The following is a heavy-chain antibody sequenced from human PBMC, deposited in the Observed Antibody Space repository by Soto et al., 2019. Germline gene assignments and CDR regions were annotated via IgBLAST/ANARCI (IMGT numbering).Heavy chain of an antibody. CDR1: GYTFSCYS. J-gene: IGHJ5*02. V-gene: IGHV3-43*01. CDR3: ARQFVVRGVIVTDWFDP. Sequence: SLRPSWPGSGYTFSCYSMHCDHKTTGKGLEWISLIFWDGGTAYYADSVKGRFTTSRDNSKNTLYLQMNSLKASDTAMYYCARQFVVRGVIVTDWFDPCGQGTLGTVSS. CDR2: IFWDGGTA. D-gene: IGHD3-10*01.